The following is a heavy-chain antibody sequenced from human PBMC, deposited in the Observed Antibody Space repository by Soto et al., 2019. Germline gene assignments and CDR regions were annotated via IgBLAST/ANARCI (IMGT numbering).Heavy chain of an antibody. CDR2: ISWNSDKI. V-gene: IGHV3-9*01. CDR3: AKDSRGWDYFDY. Sequence: EVQLVESGGGLVQPGRSLRLSCAASGFTFDDYAMHWVRQAPGKGLEWVSGISWNSDKIAYADSVKGRVTISRDNAKNSLYLQMNSLRAEDTALYCCAKDSRGWDYFDYWGQGTLVTVSS. J-gene: IGHJ4*02. CDR1: GFTFDDYA. D-gene: IGHD6-19*01.